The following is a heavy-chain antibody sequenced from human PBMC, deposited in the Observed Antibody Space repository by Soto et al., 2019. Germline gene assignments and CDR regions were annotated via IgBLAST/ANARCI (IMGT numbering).Heavy chain of an antibody. J-gene: IGHJ6*02. Sequence: GGSLRLSCEASGFTLTTYTMNWVRQASGKGLEWVSSITSSSGHVYYADSVKGRFTISRDNARNSLYLQMNSLRAEDTAVYYCVRERGLSSFYGMDVWGQGTTVTVSS. CDR3: VRERGLSSFYGMDV. D-gene: IGHD3-10*01. CDR2: ITSSSGHV. CDR1: GFTLTTYT. V-gene: IGHV3-21*01.